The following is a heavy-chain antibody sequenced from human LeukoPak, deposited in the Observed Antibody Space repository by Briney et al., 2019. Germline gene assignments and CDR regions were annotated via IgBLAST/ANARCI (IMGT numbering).Heavy chain of an antibody. D-gene: IGHD3-10*01. Sequence: ASVKVSCKASGYTFTSYDINWVRQATGQGLEWMGWMNPNSGNTGYAQKFQGRVTITRNTSISTAYMELSSLRSEDTAVYYCARGITMVRGVIPSDYWGQGTLVTVSS. CDR2: MNPNSGNT. V-gene: IGHV1-8*03. CDR1: GYTFTSYD. J-gene: IGHJ4*02. CDR3: ARGITMVRGVIPSDY.